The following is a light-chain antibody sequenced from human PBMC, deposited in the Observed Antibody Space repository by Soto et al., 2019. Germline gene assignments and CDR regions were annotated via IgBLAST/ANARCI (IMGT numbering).Light chain of an antibody. CDR3: HQYANSLYT. V-gene: IGKV3-20*01. CDR1: QSLSSSH. J-gene: IGKJ2*01. CDR2: GTS. Sequence: EVVLTQSPGTLSLSPGERATLSCRASQSLSSSHLAWYQQKPGQPPRLLIYGTSRRATDIPDRFSGSGSGTVFTLTISRLEPEDFAVYFCHQYANSLYTFGQGTKLEI.